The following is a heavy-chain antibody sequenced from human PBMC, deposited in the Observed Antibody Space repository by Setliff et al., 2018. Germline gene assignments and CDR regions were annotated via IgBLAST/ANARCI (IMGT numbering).Heavy chain of an antibody. CDR1: GFTFDNHA. V-gene: IGHV3-9*01. Sequence: SLRLSCEVSGFTFDNHAMHWVRQAPGKGLEWVSGINWSGEIIGYADSVKGRFTFSRDNAKNSLFLEMNSLTVDDTALYYCARGNSGGDYWGQGTLVTVSS. CDR3: ARGNSGGDY. CDR2: INWSGEII. D-gene: IGHD6-25*01. J-gene: IGHJ4*02.